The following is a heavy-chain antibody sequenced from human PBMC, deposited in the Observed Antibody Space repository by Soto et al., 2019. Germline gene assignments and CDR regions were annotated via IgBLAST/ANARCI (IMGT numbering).Heavy chain of an antibody. D-gene: IGHD2-2*01. CDR3: TREWGIVLETAAMVRWGMDV. CDR2: INHSGTT. CDR1: GRPLSTYY. Sequence: QVQLQQWGAGLLKPSETLSLTCAVYGRPLSTYYWTWIRQPPGKGLEWIGEINHSGTTNHNPSLKIRVSMSLDTSKNQFSLKMSSVTAADTAVYYCTREWGIVLETAAMVRWGMDVWGQGITVTVSS. V-gene: IGHV4-34*01. J-gene: IGHJ6*02.